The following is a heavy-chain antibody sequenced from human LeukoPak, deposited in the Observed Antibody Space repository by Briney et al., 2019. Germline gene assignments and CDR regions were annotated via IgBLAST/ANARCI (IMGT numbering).Heavy chain of an antibody. CDR2: IYYSGST. CDR3: ARHLALGYCSSTSCYTVD. CDR1: GGSISSSSYY. Sequence: PSETLSLTCTVSGGSISSSSYYWGWIRQPPGKGLEWIGSIYYSGSTYYNPSLKSRVTISVDTSRNQFSLKLSSVTAADTAVYYCARHLALGYCSSTSCYTVDWGQGTLVTVSS. J-gene: IGHJ4*02. D-gene: IGHD2-2*01. V-gene: IGHV4-39*01.